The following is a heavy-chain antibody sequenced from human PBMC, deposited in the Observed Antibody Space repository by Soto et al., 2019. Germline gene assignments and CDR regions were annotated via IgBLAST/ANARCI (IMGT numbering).Heavy chain of an antibody. J-gene: IGHJ4*02. D-gene: IGHD2-8*01. CDR2: IIPIFGTA. CDR3: ARGGARSIVLMVYAINFDY. CDR1: GGTFSSYA. V-gene: IGHV1-69*13. Sequence: ASVKVSCKASGGTFSSYAISWVRQAPGQGLEWMGGIIPIFGTANYAQKFQGRVTITADESTSTAYMELSSLRSEDTAVYYCARGGARSIVLMVYAINFDYWGQGTLVTVSS.